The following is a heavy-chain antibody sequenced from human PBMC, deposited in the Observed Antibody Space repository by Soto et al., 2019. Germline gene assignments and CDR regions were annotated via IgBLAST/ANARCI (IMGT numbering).Heavy chain of an antibody. CDR3: ARDSGGPTPDY. Sequence: EEQLVESGGGLIQPGGSLRLSCAASGFTFSSCSMNWVRQAPGQGLEWISYINSGSTTIYYADSVRGRFTISRDNAKNSLYLQMNSLRDDDTAVYYCARDSGGPTPDYWGQGTLVTVSS. D-gene: IGHD2-15*01. CDR2: INSGSTTI. CDR1: GFTFSSCS. J-gene: IGHJ4*02. V-gene: IGHV3-48*02.